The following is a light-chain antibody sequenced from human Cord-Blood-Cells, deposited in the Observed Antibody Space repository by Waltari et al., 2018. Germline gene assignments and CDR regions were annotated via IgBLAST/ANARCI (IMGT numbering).Light chain of an antibody. Sequence: QSALTQPASVSGSPGHSITISCTGPNIDVGGYNSVSWYQQHPGKAPKRMIYEVSNRPSGVSNRFSGSKSGNTASLTISGLQAEDEADYYCSSYTSSSTLDFGTGTKVTVL. CDR1: NIDVGGYNS. V-gene: IGLV2-14*01. CDR2: EVS. J-gene: IGLJ1*01. CDR3: SSYTSSSTLD.